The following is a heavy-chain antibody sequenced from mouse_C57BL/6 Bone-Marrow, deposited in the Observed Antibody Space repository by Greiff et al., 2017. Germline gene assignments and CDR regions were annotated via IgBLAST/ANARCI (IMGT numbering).Heavy chain of an antibody. CDR1: GYTFTDYY. V-gene: IGHV1-19*01. D-gene: IGHD1-1*01. CDR3: ARGGGSSSYFDY. Sequence: EVQLKESGPVLVKPGASVKMSCKASGYTFTDYYMNWVKQSHGKSLEWIGVINPYNGGTSYNQKFKGKATLTVDKSSSTAYMELNSLTSEDSAVYYCARGGGSSSYFDYWGQGTTLTVSS. CDR2: INPYNGGT. J-gene: IGHJ2*01.